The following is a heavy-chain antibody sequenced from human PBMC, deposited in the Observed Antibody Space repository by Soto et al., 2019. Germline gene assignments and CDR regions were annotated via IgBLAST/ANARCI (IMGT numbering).Heavy chain of an antibody. J-gene: IGHJ3*02. D-gene: IGHD3-22*01. CDR3: ARRKRYYYDSSGYYYENAFDI. V-gene: IGHV4-39*01. Sequence: SETLSLTCTVSCGSISSSSYYWGWIRQPPGKGLEWIGSIYYSGSTYYNPSLKSRVTISVDTSKNQFSLKLSSVTAADTAVYYCARRKRYYYDSSGYYYENAFDIWGQGTMVTVSS. CDR1: CGSISSSSYY. CDR2: IYYSGST.